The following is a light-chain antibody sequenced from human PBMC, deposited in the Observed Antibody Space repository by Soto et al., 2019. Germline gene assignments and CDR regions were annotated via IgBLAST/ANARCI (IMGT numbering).Light chain of an antibody. CDR1: SGYSNYK. Sequence: QAVVTQPPSASASLGASGTLTCTLSSGYSNYKVDWYQQRPGKGPRFVMRVGTGGIVGSKGDGIPDRFSVLGSGLNRYLTIKNSQEEDESDYHCGADHGSGSNCVYVFGTGTKVTVL. CDR2: VGTGGIVG. V-gene: IGLV9-49*01. J-gene: IGLJ1*01. CDR3: GADHGSGSNCVYV.